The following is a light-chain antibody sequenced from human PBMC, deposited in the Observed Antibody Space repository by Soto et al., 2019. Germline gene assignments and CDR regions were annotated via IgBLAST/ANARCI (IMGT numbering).Light chain of an antibody. CDR1: QTVTSSY. Sequence: EIVLTQSPDILSLSPGERATLSCRASQTVTSSYFAWYQQRPGQAPRLLIYGTSSRATGIPDRFSGSGSGIDFTLTISSLDPEDFAVYYCQQYGGSRWTFGQGTKVEIK. V-gene: IGKV3-20*01. CDR3: QQYGGSRWT. J-gene: IGKJ1*01. CDR2: GTS.